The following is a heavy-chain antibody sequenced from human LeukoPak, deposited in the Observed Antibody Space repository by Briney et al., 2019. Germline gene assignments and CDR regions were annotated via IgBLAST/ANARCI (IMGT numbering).Heavy chain of an antibody. V-gene: IGHV1-18*01. CDR3: ARAAGRVYYDSSGYHAGDY. Sequence: ASVKVSCKASGYTFTSYGISWVRQAPGQGLEWMGWISAYNGNTNYAQKLQGRVTMTTDTSTSTAYMELRSLRSDDTAVYYCARAAGRVYYDSSGYHAGDYWGQGTLVTVSS. CDR1: GYTFTSYG. J-gene: IGHJ4*02. D-gene: IGHD3-22*01. CDR2: ISAYNGNT.